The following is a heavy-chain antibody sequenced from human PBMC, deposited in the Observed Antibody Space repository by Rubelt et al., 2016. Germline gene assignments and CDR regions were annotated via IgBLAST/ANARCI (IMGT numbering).Heavy chain of an antibody. Sequence: QVQLQQWGAGLLKPSETLSLTCAVFGGSFSGYSRSWIRQPPGKGLEWIGEINHSGSNNYNPSLKSRVTTSVDTSKNQFSLRLSSVTAADTAVYYCAGGYGREQQLDNNWFDPWGQGTLVTVSS. CDR2: INHSGSN. CDR1: GGSFSGYS. D-gene: IGHD6-13*01. CDR3: AGGYGREQQLDNNWFDP. J-gene: IGHJ5*02. V-gene: IGHV4-34*02.